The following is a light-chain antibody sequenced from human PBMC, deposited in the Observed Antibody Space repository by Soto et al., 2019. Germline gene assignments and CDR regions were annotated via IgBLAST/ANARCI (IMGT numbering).Light chain of an antibody. J-gene: IGLJ2*01. V-gene: IGLV2-18*02. CDR3: SSYTTSSTLV. Sequence: QSVLTQPPSVSGSPGQSVTISCTGTSSDVGAYNRVSWYQQPPGTAPKLIIFEVRHRPSGVPDRFSGSRSGNTASLTISGLQAEDEADYYCSSYTTSSTLVFGRGTKLTVL. CDR1: SSDVGAYNR. CDR2: EVR.